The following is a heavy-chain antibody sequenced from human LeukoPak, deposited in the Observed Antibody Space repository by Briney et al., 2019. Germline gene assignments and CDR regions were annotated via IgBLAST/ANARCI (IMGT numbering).Heavy chain of an antibody. CDR3: AKEIYSPLASMVRGVIHPSN. V-gene: IGHV3-30*18. Sequence: GRSLRLSCAASGFTFSSYGMNWVRQAPGKGLEWVAVISYDGSNKYYADSVKGRFTISRDNSKNTLYLQMNSLRAEDTAVYYCAKEIYSPLASMVRGVIHPSNWGQGTLVTVSS. J-gene: IGHJ4*02. D-gene: IGHD3-10*01. CDR1: GFTFSSYG. CDR2: ISYDGSNK.